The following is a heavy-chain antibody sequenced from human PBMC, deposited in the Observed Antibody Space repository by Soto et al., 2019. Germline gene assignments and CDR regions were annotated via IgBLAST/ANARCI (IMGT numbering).Heavy chain of an antibody. J-gene: IGHJ4*02. CDR1: GLTFSSYG. CDR2: ISYDGSNK. V-gene: IGHV3-30*18. D-gene: IGHD5-18*01. CDR3: AKDLRRGYSYGYVDY. Sequence: QVQLVESGGGVVQPGRSLRLSCAASGLTFSSYGMHWVRQAPGKGLEWVAVISYDGSNKYYADSVKGRFTISRDNSKKTLYLQMNSLRAEDTAVYYCAKDLRRGYSYGYVDYWGQGTLVTVSS.